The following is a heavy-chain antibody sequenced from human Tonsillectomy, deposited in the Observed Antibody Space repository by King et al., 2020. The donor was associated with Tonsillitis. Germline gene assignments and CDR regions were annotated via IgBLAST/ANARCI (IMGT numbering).Heavy chain of an antibody. D-gene: IGHD3-3*01. J-gene: IGHJ6*02. CDR3: AEDVSYDFWRGYFSDSYYYGMDV. CDR1: GFSFSNCG. CDR2: ISYDGSKK. Sequence: VQLVESGGGVVQPGRSLRLSCAASGFSFSNCGMHWVRQAPGKGLEWVTVISYDGSKKYYADSVKGRFTISRDNSENTLYLQMNSLGAEDTAVYYCAEDVSYDFWRGYFSDSYYYGMDVWGQGTTVTVSS. V-gene: IGHV3-30*18.